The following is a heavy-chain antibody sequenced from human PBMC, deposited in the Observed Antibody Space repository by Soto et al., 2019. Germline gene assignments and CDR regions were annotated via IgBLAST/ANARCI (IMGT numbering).Heavy chain of an antibody. Sequence: ASVKVSCKASGYPFTTYDINWVRQATGQGPEWMGYMSPSSGNTGYAQKFQGRVTMTRDTSINTAYMELTSLTSEDTAVYYCSRGEWELRHWGQGSLVTVSS. J-gene: IGHJ4*02. CDR1: GYPFTTYD. D-gene: IGHD1-26*01. CDR2: MSPSSGNT. CDR3: SRGEWELRH. V-gene: IGHV1-8*01.